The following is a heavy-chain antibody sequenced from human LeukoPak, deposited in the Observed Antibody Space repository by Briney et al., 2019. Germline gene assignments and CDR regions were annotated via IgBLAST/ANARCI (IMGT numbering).Heavy chain of an antibody. D-gene: IGHD1-26*01. CDR3: ARDPYSGNYGNYYYYYMDV. CDR1: GFTFNNYN. J-gene: IGHJ6*03. CDR2: ISSSGTYI. Sequence: GGSVRLSCAASGFTFNNYNMNWVRQAPGKALEWVSSISSSGTYIFYADSVKGRFTISRDNAKNSLYLQINSLGPEDTAVYYCARDPYSGNYGNYYYYYMDVWGKGTTVTVSS. V-gene: IGHV3-21*01.